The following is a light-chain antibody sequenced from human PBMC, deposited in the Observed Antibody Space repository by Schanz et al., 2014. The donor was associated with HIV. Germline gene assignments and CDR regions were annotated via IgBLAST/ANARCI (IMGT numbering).Light chain of an antibody. V-gene: IGLV2-23*02. CDR2: DVS. CDR3: CSYAGTYPPLYV. J-gene: IGLJ1*01. CDR1: SSDVGSYNL. Sequence: QSALTQPASVSGSPGQSITISCTGTSSDVGSYNLVSWYQQHPGKAPKLMIYDVSKRPSGVPDRFSGSKSGNTASLTISGLQAEDEADYYCCSYAGTYPPLYVFGSGTKLTVL.